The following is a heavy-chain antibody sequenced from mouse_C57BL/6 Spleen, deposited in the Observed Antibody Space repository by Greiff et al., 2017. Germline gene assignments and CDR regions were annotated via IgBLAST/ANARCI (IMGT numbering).Heavy chain of an antibody. V-gene: IGHV1-80*01. CDR2: IYPGDGDT. CDR1: GYAFSSYW. Sequence: VQLQQSGAELVKPGASVKISCKASGYAFSSYWMNWVKQRPGKGLEWIGQIYPGDGDTNYHGKFKGQATLTADKSSSNAYLQLSSLTSDDAAVYFCASGVYYGGSPYWYFDVWGTGTTVTVSS. D-gene: IGHD1-1*01. CDR3: ASGVYYGGSPYWYFDV. J-gene: IGHJ1*03.